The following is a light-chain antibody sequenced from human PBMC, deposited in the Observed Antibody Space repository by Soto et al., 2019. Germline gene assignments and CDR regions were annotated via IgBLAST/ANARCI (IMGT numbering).Light chain of an antibody. J-gene: IGKJ1*01. CDR3: QQYYSSRT. V-gene: IGKV4-1*01. Sequence: DIVMTQSPDSLAVSLGERATINCKSSQSVLYSSNNKNYLTWYQQKPGQPPKLLIYWASTREPGVPDRFSGSGSGTDFPLTISSLQAEDVAVYYCQQYYSSRTFGQGTKVEIK. CDR1: QSVLYSSNNKNY. CDR2: WAS.